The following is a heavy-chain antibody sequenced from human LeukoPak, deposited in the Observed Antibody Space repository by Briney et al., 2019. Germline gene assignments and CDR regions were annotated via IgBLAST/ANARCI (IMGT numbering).Heavy chain of an antibody. D-gene: IGHD2-2*01. CDR3: ARDPGYCSSTSCSP. J-gene: IGHJ5*02. Sequence: PGGSLRLSCAASGFTFSSYAMSWVRQAPGKGLEWVSAISSSSSYIYYADSVKGRFTISRDNAKNSLYLQMNSLRAEDTAVYYCARDPGYCSSTSCSPWGQGTLVTVSS. CDR2: ISSSSSYI. V-gene: IGHV3-21*01. CDR1: GFTFSSYA.